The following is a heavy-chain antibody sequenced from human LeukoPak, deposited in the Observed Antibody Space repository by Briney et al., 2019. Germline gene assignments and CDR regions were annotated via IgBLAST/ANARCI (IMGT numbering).Heavy chain of an antibody. Sequence: PSETLSLTCAVSGYSISSGYYWGWIRQPPGKGLEWIGRIYTSGSTNYNPSLKSRVTISVDTSKNQFSLKLSSATAADTAVYYCARDWGVGNYYYYMDVWGKGTTVTVSS. CDR1: GYSISSGYY. CDR3: ARDWGVGNYYYYMDV. D-gene: IGHD3-10*01. V-gene: IGHV4-38-2*02. J-gene: IGHJ6*03. CDR2: IYTSGST.